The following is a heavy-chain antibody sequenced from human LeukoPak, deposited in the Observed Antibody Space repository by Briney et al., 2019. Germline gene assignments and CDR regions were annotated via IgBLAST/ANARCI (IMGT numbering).Heavy chain of an antibody. CDR2: IYIGGNT. J-gene: IGHJ4*02. V-gene: IGHV3-53*01. Sequence: GGSLRLSCAASGFTVSSNYMSWLRRAPGKGLEWVSVIYIGGNTYYADSVKGRFTISRDNSKNTLYLQMNSLTAEDTAVYYCARGDGYNYWDYWGQGTLVTVSS. CDR1: GFTVSSNY. CDR3: ARGDGYNYWDY. D-gene: IGHD5-24*01.